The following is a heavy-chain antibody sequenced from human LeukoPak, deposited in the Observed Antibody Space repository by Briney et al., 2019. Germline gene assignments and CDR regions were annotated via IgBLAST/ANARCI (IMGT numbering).Heavy chain of an antibody. V-gene: IGHV3-23*01. CDR3: VKERVGGPFYGMDV. J-gene: IGHJ6*02. Sequence: PGGSLRLSCAGSGFTFSSYAMSWVRQAPGKGLEWVSPISGTGGADTYYAASVKGRFTVSRDNSRNTLYLPTNSLRAEDTAVYYCVKERVGGPFYGMDVWGQGTTVTVP. CDR2: ISGTGGADT. D-gene: IGHD3-16*01. CDR1: GFTFSSYA.